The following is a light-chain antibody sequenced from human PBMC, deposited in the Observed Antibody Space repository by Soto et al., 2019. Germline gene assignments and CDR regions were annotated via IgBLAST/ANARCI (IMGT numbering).Light chain of an antibody. CDR3: QQYSNSPRT. J-gene: IGKJ1*01. CDR2: GAS. V-gene: IGKV3-20*01. Sequence: EIVLTQSPGTLSLSPGERATLPCRASQSVSSGYLAWYQQKPGQAPRLLIYGASSRATGIPDRFSGSGSGTDFTLTISRLEPEDLGVYYCQQYSNSPRTFGQGTKVDIK. CDR1: QSVSSGY.